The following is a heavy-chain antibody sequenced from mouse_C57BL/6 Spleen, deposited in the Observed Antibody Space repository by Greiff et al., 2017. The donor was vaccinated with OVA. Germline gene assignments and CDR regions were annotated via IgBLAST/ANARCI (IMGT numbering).Heavy chain of an antibody. D-gene: IGHD2-3*01. V-gene: IGHV1-61*01. Sequence: QVQLKQPGAELVRPGSSVKLSCKASGYTFTSYWMDWVKQRPGQGLEWIGNIYPSDSETHYNQKFKDKATLTVDKSSSTAYMQLSSLTSEDSAVYYCARSENDGYPYYWGQGTTLTVSS. J-gene: IGHJ2*01. CDR2: IYPSDSET. CDR3: ARSENDGYPYY. CDR1: GYTFTSYW.